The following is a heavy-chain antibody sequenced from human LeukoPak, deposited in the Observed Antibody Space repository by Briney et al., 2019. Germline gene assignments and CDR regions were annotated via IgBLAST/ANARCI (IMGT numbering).Heavy chain of an antibody. V-gene: IGHV1-8*01. Sequence: GASVKVSCKASGYTFTSYDINWVRQATGQGLEWMGWMNPNSGNTGYAQKFQGRVTMTRNTSISTAYMELSSLRSEDPAVYYCARASKRSSSSPFGYWGQGTLVTVSS. J-gene: IGHJ4*02. D-gene: IGHD6-6*01. CDR1: GYTFTSYD. CDR2: MNPNSGNT. CDR3: ARASKRSSSSPFGY.